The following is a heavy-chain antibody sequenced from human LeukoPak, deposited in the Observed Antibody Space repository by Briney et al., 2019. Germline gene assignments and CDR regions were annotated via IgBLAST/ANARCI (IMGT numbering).Heavy chain of an antibody. CDR3: AKAGCSSTSCYGGPYYFDY. CDR2: IRYDGSNK. V-gene: IGHV3-30*02. Sequence: GGSLRLSCAASGFTFSDYYMSWIRQAPGKGLEWVAFIRYDGSNKYYADSVKGRFTISRDNSKNTLYLQMNSLRAEDTAVYYCAKAGCSSTSCYGGPYYFDYWGQGTLVTVSS. D-gene: IGHD2-2*01. CDR1: GFTFSDYY. J-gene: IGHJ4*02.